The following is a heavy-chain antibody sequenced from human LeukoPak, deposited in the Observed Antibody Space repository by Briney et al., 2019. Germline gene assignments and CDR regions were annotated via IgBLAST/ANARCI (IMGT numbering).Heavy chain of an antibody. CDR3: ARGRNYYGSGRKYFQH. D-gene: IGHD3-10*01. J-gene: IGHJ1*01. V-gene: IGHV1-8*01. Sequence: GASVKVSCKASGYTFTSYDINWVRQATGQGLERMGWMNPNSGNTGYAQKFQGRVTMTRNTSISTAYMELSSLRSEDTAVYYCARGRNYYGSGRKYFQHWGQGTLVTVSS. CDR1: GYTFTSYD. CDR2: MNPNSGNT.